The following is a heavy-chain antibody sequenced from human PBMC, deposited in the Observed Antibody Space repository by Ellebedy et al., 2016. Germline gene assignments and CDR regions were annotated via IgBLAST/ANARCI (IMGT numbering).Heavy chain of an antibody. CDR3: ARGNGDYVDY. CDR2: IYYSGST. V-gene: IGHV4-59*01. D-gene: IGHD1-1*01. Sequence: SETLSLXXTVSGGSISSYYWSWIRQPPGKGLEWIGYIYYSGSTNYNPSLKSRVTISVDTSKNQFSLKLSSVTAADTAVYYCARGNGDYVDYWGQGTLVTVSS. J-gene: IGHJ4*02. CDR1: GGSISSYY.